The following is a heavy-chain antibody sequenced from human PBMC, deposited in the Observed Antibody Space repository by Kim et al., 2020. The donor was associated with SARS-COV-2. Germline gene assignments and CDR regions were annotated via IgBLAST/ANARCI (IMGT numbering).Heavy chain of an antibody. V-gene: IGHV3-23*01. D-gene: IGHD2-21*01. CDR3: ADRGPYWGPIDS. Sequence: GGSLRLSCAASGFTFSTYAMTWVRQAPGKGLEWVSAISGDGDTTFYGDSVKGRFTVSRDNSKNTLYLQMNSLRAEDTAVYYCADRGPYWGPIDSCGEGT. CDR1: GFTFSTYA. J-gene: IGHJ4*02. CDR2: ISGDGDTT.